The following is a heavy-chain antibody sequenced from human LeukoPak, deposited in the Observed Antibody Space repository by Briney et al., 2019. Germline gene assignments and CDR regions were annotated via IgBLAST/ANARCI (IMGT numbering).Heavy chain of an antibody. CDR3: AKGKCNSGVCCIDH. J-gene: IGHJ4*02. D-gene: IGHD2/OR15-2a*01. Sequence: GGSLRLSSAASGFTFSNYAMSWVRQAPGKGLEWVSSISGSGGSTYYADSVEGRVIISRDNSDKTLYLHMSSLRAEDTALYYCAKGKCNSGVCCIDHWGQGTLGIVCS. CDR1: GFTFSNYA. V-gene: IGHV3-23*01. CDR2: ISGSGGST.